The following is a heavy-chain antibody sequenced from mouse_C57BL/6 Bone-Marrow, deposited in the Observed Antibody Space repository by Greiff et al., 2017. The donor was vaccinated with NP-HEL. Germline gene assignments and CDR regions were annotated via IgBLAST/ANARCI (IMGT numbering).Heavy chain of an antibody. D-gene: IGHD2-3*01. J-gene: IGHJ2*01. Sequence: EVQLQQSGAELVRPGASVKLSCTASGFNIKDDYMHWVKQRPEQGLEWIGWIDPENGDTEYGSKFPGKANLTADTSSNTAYLQLSSLTSEDTAVYYCTTSYDGYRYYFDYWGQGTTLTVSS. V-gene: IGHV14-4*01. CDR1: GFNIKDDY. CDR2: IDPENGDT. CDR3: TTSYDGYRYYFDY.